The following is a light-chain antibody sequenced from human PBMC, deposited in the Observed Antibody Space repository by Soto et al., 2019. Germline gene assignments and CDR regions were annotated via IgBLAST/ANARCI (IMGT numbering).Light chain of an antibody. CDR2: GND. J-gene: IGLJ7*01. Sequence: QSALTQPPSVSGAPGQRVTISCTGSSSNIGAGYDVHWYQHLPGTAPRLLIYGNDRRPSGVPDRFSGSKSGTSASLAITGLQPEDEADYYCQSFDTSLCDSAVFGGGTQLTVL. CDR1: SSNIGAGYD. CDR3: QSFDTSLCDSAV. V-gene: IGLV1-40*01.